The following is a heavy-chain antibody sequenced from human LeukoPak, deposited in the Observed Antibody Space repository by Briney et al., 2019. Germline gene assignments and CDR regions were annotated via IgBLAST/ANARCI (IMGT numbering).Heavy chain of an antibody. V-gene: IGHV1-18*01. J-gene: IGHJ3*02. CDR1: GYTFTSYG. D-gene: IGHD3-3*01. CDR2: ISAYSGNT. CDR3: ARGESITIFGVVIPYDAFDI. Sequence: ASVKVSCKASGYTFTSYGISWVRQAPGQGLEWMGWISAYSGNTNYAQKFQGRVTMTRDMSTSTVYMELSSLRSEDTAVYYCARGESITIFGVVIPYDAFDIWGQGTMVTVSS.